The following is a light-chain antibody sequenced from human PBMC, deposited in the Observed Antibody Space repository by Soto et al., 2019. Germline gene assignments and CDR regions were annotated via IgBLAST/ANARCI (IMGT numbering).Light chain of an antibody. CDR2: AAS. J-gene: IGKJ5*01. CDR1: QAIRSY. CDR3: QQLNSFPIT. Sequence: DIQLTQAPSFLSASAGDRVSITCRASQAIRSYLAWYQQKQGRAPKLXIYAASTLQSGVPSRFSSSGAGAECTRSITSLQPEDFKTDYCQQLNSFPITFGQGTRLEIK. V-gene: IGKV1-9*01.